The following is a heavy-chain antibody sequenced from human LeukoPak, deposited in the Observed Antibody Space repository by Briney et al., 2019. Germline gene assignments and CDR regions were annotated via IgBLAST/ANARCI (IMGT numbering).Heavy chain of an antibody. CDR3: AKDFEYLLLRPYYFDY. Sequence: PGGSLRLSCAASGYTFNTYSMNWVRQAPGEGLEWVSSICPTSGHIYYADSVKGRFTISRDNAQSSLYHQMSSLRAEDTAVYYCAKDFEYLLLRPYYFDYWGQGTLVTVPS. V-gene: IGHV3-21*01. CDR2: ICPTSGHI. D-gene: IGHD3-22*01. CDR1: GYTFNTYS. J-gene: IGHJ4*02.